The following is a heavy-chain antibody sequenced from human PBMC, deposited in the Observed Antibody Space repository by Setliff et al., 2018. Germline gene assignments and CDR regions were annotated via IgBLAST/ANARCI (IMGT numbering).Heavy chain of an antibody. CDR3: AREGSIGWSQYFHH. CDR1: GFTLRNSG. Sequence: GGSLRLSCAASGFTLRNSGMHWVRQAPGRGLEWVTFISYDGFKIYYAESVKGRFTISRDISTNTLFLEIDSLRSEDTGLYYCAREGSIGWSQYFHHWGQGTPGTVSS. D-gene: IGHD6-19*01. V-gene: IGHV3-30*03. J-gene: IGHJ1*01. CDR2: ISYDGFKI.